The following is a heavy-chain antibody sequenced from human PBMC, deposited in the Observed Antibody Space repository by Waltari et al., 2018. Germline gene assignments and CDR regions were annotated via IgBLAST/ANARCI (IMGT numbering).Heavy chain of an antibody. Sequence: QLQLQDSGPRLVRPSETLSPIRRGPGVSITSNRHYLAWIRQSPGQGLEWIGTVSYSGTTYISPSLKSRVSVSRDTSKNQVSLILGSVTAADMAVYYCATYIGASVGTAAFDVWGQGTMVTVSS. CDR3: ATYIGASVGTAAFDV. J-gene: IGHJ3*01. CDR2: VSYSGTT. V-gene: IGHV4-39*01. CDR1: GVSITSNRHY. D-gene: IGHD5-12*01.